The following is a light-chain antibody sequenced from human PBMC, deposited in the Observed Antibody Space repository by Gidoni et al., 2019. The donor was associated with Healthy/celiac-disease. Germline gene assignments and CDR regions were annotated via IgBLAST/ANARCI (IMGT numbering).Light chain of an antibody. V-gene: IGKV3-11*01. CDR3: QQRSNWPPVT. Sequence: EIVLTQSPATLSLSPGERATLSCKASQSVSSYVAWYQQKPGQAPRLLIYDASNGATGIPARFSGSGCGTDFTLTISSLEPEDFAVYYCQQRSNWPPVTFGQGTKLEIK. CDR1: QSVSSY. J-gene: IGKJ2*01. CDR2: DAS.